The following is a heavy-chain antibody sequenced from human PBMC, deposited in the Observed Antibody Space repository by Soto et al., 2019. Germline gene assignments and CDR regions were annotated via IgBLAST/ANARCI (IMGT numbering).Heavy chain of an antibody. J-gene: IGHJ3*02. CDR2: IYYSGST. V-gene: IGHV4-39*01. Sequence: TSETLSLTCTVSGGSISSSSYYWGWIRQPPGKGPEWIGSIYYSGSTYYNPSLKSRVTISVDTSKNQFSLKLSSVTAADTAVYYCARQRSVLRFLEWSSLDAFDIWGQGTMVTVSS. CDR3: ARQRSVLRFLEWSSLDAFDI. D-gene: IGHD3-3*01. CDR1: GGSISSSSYY.